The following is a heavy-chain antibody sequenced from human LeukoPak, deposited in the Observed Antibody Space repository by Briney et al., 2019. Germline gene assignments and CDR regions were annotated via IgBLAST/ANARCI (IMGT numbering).Heavy chain of an antibody. CDR1: GFTFSSYA. V-gene: IGHV3-23*01. J-gene: IGHJ4*02. D-gene: IGHD6-19*01. CDR2: ISGSGGST. CDR3: AKVDHRIAVAAAFDY. Sequence: GGSLRLSCAASGFTFSSYAMSWVRQAPGKGLEWVSAISGSGGSTYYADSVKGRFTISRDNSKNTLYLQVNSLRAEDTAVYYCAKVDHRIAVAAAFDYWGQGTLVTVSS.